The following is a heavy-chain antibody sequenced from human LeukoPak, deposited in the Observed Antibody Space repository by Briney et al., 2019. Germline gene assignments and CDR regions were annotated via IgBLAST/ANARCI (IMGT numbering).Heavy chain of an antibody. D-gene: IGHD4-11*01. CDR1: GFSISSGYY. V-gene: IGHV4-38-2*01. CDR3: ARAYSRTPGDYYFDS. Sequence: SETLSLTRAVSGFSISSGYYWGWIRQPPGKGLEWIASIYRNGNTFYNPSLQSRVTISVDTSRNQISLQLGSATAADTAVYYCARAYSRTPGDYYFDSWGQGTVVTVSS. J-gene: IGHJ4*02. CDR2: IYRNGNT.